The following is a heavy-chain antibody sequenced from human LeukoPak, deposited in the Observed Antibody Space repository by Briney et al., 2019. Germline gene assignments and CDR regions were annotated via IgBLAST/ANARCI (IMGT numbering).Heavy chain of an antibody. J-gene: IGHJ5*02. CDR3: ARQPSNTAMVPLFDP. V-gene: IGHV1-46*01. CDR1: GYTFTSYY. CDR2: INPGGGST. D-gene: IGHD5-18*01. Sequence: GASVKVSCQASGYTFTSYYMHWVRQAPGQGLEWMGIINPGGGSTSYAQKFQGTVTMTRDTSTSTVYMELSSLRSEDTAVYYCARQPSNTAMVPLFDPWGQGTLVTVSS.